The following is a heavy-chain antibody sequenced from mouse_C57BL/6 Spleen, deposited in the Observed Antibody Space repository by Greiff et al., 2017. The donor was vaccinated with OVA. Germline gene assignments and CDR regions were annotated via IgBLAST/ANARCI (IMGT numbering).Heavy chain of an antibody. D-gene: IGHD1-1*01. CDR2: IRLKSDNYAT. CDR1: GFTFSNYW. CDR3: TAGYYGSSEEAWFAY. J-gene: IGHJ3*01. V-gene: IGHV6-3*01. Sequence: EVQLVESGGGLVQPGGSMKLSCVASGFTFSNYWMNWVRQSPEKGLEWVAQIRLKSDNYATHYAESVKGRFTISRDDSKSSVYLQMNNLRAEDTGIYYCTAGYYGSSEEAWFAYWGQGTLVTVSA.